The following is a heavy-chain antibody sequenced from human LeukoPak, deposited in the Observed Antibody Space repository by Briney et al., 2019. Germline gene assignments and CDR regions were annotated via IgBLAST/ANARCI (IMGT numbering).Heavy chain of an antibody. J-gene: IGHJ3*02. CDR1: GFTFSSYW. V-gene: IGHV3-30*03. CDR3: ARVGRCSGGSCYSDIDAFDI. Sequence: GGSLRLSCAASGFTFSSYWMSWVRQAPGKGLEWVAVISYDGSNKYYADSVKGRFTISRDNSKNTLYLQMNSLRAEDTAVYYCARVGRCSGGSCYSDIDAFDIWGQGTMVTVSS. CDR2: ISYDGSNK. D-gene: IGHD2-15*01.